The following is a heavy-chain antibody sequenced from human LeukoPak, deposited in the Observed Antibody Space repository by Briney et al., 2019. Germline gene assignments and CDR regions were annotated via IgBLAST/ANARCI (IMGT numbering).Heavy chain of an antibody. Sequence: SETLSLTCAVYGGSFSGYYWSWIRQPPGKGLEWIGEINHSGSTNYNPSLKSRVTISVDTSKNQFSLKLSSVTAADTAVYYCARDWYYYGSGSYYNVGYYFDYWGQGTLVTVSS. CDR3: ARDWYYYGSGSYYNVGYYFDY. J-gene: IGHJ4*02. V-gene: IGHV4-34*01. D-gene: IGHD3-10*01. CDR2: INHSGST. CDR1: GGSFSGYY.